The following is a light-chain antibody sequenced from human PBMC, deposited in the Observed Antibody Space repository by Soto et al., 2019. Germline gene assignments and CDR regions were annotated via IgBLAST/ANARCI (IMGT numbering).Light chain of an antibody. J-gene: IGLJ1*01. CDR1: SSDVGGYNY. V-gene: IGLV2-14*01. CDR2: DVS. Sequence: QSALTQPASVSGSPGQSITISCTGTSSDVGGYNYVSWYQQHPGKAPKLMIYDVSNRPSGVSNRFSGSKSGNTASLTISVLQAEDEAVYYCSSYTSSSTLFGTGTKLTVL. CDR3: SSYTSSSTL.